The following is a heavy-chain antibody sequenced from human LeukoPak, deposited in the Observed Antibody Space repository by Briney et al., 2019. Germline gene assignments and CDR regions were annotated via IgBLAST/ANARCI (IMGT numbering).Heavy chain of an antibody. CDR1: GFTFNNYA. CDR2: VSGSGAIA. D-gene: IGHD3-22*01. V-gene: IGHV3-23*01. J-gene: IGHJ4*02. CDR3: AREGSYYDSSGYYYGSGYFDY. Sequence: GGSLRLSCAASGFTFNNYAMSWVRQAPGKGLEWVSTVSGSGAIAYYTDSDKGRFTISRDDSKNTLYLQMSSLTAKDTAVYYCAREGSYYDSSGYYYGSGYFDYWGQGTLVTVSS.